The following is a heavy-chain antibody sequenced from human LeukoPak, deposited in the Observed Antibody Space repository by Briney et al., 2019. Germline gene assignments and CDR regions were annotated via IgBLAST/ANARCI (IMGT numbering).Heavy chain of an antibody. J-gene: IGHJ3*02. Sequence: GASVKVSCKASGYTFTTYDINWVRQATGQGLEWMGWMNPNSGNTGYAQKFQGRVTMTRNTSISTAYMELSSLRSEDTAVYYCVRGLVVLAATSWAFDIWGHGTMVTVSS. CDR3: VRGLVVLAATSWAFDI. D-gene: IGHD2-15*01. CDR2: MNPNSGNT. V-gene: IGHV1-8*01. CDR1: GYTFTTYD.